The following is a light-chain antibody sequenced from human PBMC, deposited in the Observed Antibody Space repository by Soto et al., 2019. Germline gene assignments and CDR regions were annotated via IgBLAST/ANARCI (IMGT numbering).Light chain of an antibody. Sequence: DIVMTQSPDSLAVSLGERATINCKSSQSVLYSSNNKNYLAWYQQKPVQPPKLLIYWASTRDSGVPDRFSGSGSGTEFDLTISSLQADDVAVYYCQQYYSTPYTFGQGTKLELK. J-gene: IGKJ2*01. CDR1: QSVLYSSNNKNY. CDR3: QQYYSTPYT. V-gene: IGKV4-1*01. CDR2: WAS.